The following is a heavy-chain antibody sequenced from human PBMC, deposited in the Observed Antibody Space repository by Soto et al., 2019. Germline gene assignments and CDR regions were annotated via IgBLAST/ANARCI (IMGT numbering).Heavy chain of an antibody. CDR1: GFTFSSYG. CDR2: IWYDGSNK. CDR3: VRVKGSSSYYGMDV. V-gene: IGHV3-33*01. J-gene: IGHJ6*02. Sequence: QVQLVESGGGVVQPGRSLRLSCAASGFTFSSYGMHWVRQAPGKGLEWVAVIWYDGSNKYYADSVKGRFTISRDNSKNTLYLQMNSLRAEDTAVYYCVRVKGSSSYYGMDVWGQGTTVTVSS. D-gene: IGHD6-6*01.